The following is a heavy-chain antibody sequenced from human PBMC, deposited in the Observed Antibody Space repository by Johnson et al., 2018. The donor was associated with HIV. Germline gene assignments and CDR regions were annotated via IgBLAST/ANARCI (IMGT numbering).Heavy chain of an antibody. V-gene: IGHV3-30-3*01. Sequence: VQLVESGGGVVQPGRSLRLSCAASGFTFSSYAMHWVRQAPGKGLEWVAVISYDGSNKYYADSVKGRFTISRDNAKNSLYLQMNSLRAEDTAVYYCARDQGWVTTPGDLDAFDIWCQGTMVTVSS. D-gene: IGHD4-17*01. CDR2: ISYDGSNK. CDR3: ARDQGWVTTPGDLDAFDI. CDR1: GFTFSSYA. J-gene: IGHJ3*02.